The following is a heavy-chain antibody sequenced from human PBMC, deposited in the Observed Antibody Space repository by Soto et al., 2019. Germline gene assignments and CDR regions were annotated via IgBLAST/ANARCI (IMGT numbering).Heavy chain of an antibody. D-gene: IGHD3-10*01. J-gene: IGHJ6*02. CDR3: AAELGFGKLSVV. V-gene: IGHV1-69*05. CDR2: IIPLFGTT. Sequence: SVKVSCKASGDTFKNCVISWVRQAPGQGLEWMGGIIPLFGTTDFAQRFQGRLTITTDESTTTAYMELSRLRSEDTATYYCAAELGFGKLSVVWGQGTTVTVSS. CDR1: GDTFKNCV.